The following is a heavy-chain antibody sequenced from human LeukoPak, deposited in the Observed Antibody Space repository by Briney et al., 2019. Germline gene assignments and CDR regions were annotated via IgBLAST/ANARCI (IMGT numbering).Heavy chain of an antibody. CDR1: GFTFSSYA. V-gene: IGHV3-23*01. Sequence: GGSLRLSCAASGFTFSSYAMNWVRQAPGKGLEWVSAISGSGGFTYYADSVKGRFTFSRGNSKNTLYLQMNSLRAEDTAVYYCAKPSGDDYGDYAFDLWGRGTLVTVSS. D-gene: IGHD4-17*01. J-gene: IGHJ2*01. CDR3: AKPSGDDYGDYAFDL. CDR2: ISGSGGFT.